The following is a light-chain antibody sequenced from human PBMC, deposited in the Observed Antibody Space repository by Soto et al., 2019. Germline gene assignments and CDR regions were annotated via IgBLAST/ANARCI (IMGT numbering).Light chain of an antibody. CDR2: GAS. Sequence: EIVLTQSPGTLSLSPGEGATLSCRASQSVSNNYLAWYQQKPGQAPRLLIYGASNRATGIPDRFSGSGSGTDFTLTISRLEPEDFAVYYCQQYNNWPPWTFGQGTKVDIK. CDR3: QQYNNWPPWT. CDR1: QSVSNNY. J-gene: IGKJ1*01. V-gene: IGKV3-20*01.